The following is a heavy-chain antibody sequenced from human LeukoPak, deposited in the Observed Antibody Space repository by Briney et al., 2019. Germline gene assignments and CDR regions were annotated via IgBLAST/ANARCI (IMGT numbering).Heavy chain of an antibody. D-gene: IGHD3-22*01. J-gene: IGHJ4*02. CDR2: IIPIFGTT. V-gene: IGHV1-69*13. CDR1: GGTFSTYA. Sequence: ASVKVSCKASGGTFSTYAISWVRQAPGQGLEWMGTIIPIFGTTNYAQKFQGRVTITADESTSTAYMELSSLRSEDTAVYYCAVAYYYDSSGYYYIDYWGQGTLVTVSS. CDR3: AVAYYYDSSGYYYIDY.